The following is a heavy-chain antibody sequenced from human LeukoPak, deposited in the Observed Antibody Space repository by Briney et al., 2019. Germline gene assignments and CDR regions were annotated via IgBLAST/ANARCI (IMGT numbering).Heavy chain of an antibody. Sequence: ASETLSLTCTVSSGSIRSYYWSWIRQPPGKGLEWIGSIYHSGSTYYNPSLKSRVTISVDTSKNQFSLKLSSVTAADTAVYYCARDLEDIVVVVAARRANWFDPWGQGTLVTVSS. V-gene: IGHV4-59*12. D-gene: IGHD2-15*01. CDR1: SGSIRSYY. CDR2: IYHSGST. CDR3: ARDLEDIVVVVAARRANWFDP. J-gene: IGHJ5*02.